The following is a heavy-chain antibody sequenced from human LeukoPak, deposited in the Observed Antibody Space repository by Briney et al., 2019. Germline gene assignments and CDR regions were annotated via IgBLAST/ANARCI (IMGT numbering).Heavy chain of an antibody. CDR2: IRYDGSNK. CDR3: AKGALARYQRPRCDYFDY. V-gene: IGHV3-30*02. D-gene: IGHD6-25*01. J-gene: IGHJ4*02. Sequence: PGGTLRLSCAASGFSFSGFGMHWVRQAPGKGLEWVAFIRYDGSNKYYADSVKGRFTISRDNSKNTLYLQMNSLRAEDTAVYYCAKGALARYQRPRCDYFDYWGQGTLVTVSS. CDR1: GFSFSGFG.